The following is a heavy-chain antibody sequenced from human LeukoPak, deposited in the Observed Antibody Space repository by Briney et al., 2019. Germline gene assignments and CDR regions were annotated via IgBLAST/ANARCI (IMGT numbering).Heavy chain of an antibody. CDR3: ARVPNLLLGYQLLRHGWFDP. V-gene: IGHV4-34*01. CDR1: GGSFSGYY. CDR2: INHSGST. D-gene: IGHD2-2*01. J-gene: IGHJ5*02. Sequence: SETLSLTCAVYGGSFSGYYWSWIRQPPGKGLEWIGEINHSGSTNYNPSLKSRVTISVDTSKNQFSLKLSSVTAADTAVYYCARVPNLLLGYQLLRHGWFDPWGQGTLVTVSS.